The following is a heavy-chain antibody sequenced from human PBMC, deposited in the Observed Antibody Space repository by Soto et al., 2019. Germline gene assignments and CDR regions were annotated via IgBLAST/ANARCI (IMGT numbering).Heavy chain of an antibody. Sequence: QVQLQESGPGLVKPSQTLSLTCTVSGGSISSGGYYWSWIRQHPGKGLEWIGYIYYSGSTYYNPSLKSRVTISVDTSKNQFSLKLSSVTAADTAVYYCARDSGSSSWYGYAFDIWGQGTMVTVSS. J-gene: IGHJ3*02. CDR1: GGSISSGGYY. D-gene: IGHD6-13*01. CDR2: IYYSGST. CDR3: ARDSGSSSWYGYAFDI. V-gene: IGHV4-31*03.